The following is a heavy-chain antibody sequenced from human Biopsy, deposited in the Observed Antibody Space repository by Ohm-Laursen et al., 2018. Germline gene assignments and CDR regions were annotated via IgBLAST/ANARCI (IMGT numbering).Heavy chain of an antibody. CDR2: ISSRSSDI. Sequence: SLSLSRVHSVFILRPYIMNWVGQAGRGALAWVYSISSRSSDIYYADSVKGRFTNYSENAKNSLFLHMNSLRAEDTAVYYCARESALKWYRSVSYFNGMDVWGQGTTVTVSS. V-gene: IGHV3-21*01. D-gene: IGHD2-8*01. CDR1: VFILRPYI. CDR3: ARESALKWYRSVSYFNGMDV. J-gene: IGHJ6*02.